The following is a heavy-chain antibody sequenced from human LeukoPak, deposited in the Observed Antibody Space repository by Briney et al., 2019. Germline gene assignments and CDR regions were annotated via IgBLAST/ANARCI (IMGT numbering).Heavy chain of an antibody. CDR3: ARDSHDYVWGSLGY. V-gene: IGHV1-18*04. J-gene: IGHJ4*02. CDR2: ISAYNGNT. Sequence: GASVKVSCKASGYTFTSYGISWVRQAPGQGLELMGWISAYNGNTNYAQKLQGRVTMTTDTSTSTAYMELRSLRSDDTAVYYCARDSHDYVWGSLGYWGQGTLVTVSS. CDR1: GYTFTSYG. D-gene: IGHD3-16*01.